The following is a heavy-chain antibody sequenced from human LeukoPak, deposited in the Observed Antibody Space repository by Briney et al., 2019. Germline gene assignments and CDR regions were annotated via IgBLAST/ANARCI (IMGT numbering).Heavy chain of an antibody. CDR1: GFTFSSYW. CDR3: AREGVVAAGDY. J-gene: IGHJ4*02. CDR2: IKQDGSEK. Sequence: AGGSLRLSCAPSGFTFSSYWMRWVRQAPGKGLEWVANIKQDGSEKNYVDSVKGRFTISRDNGKNALYLLMNSLRAEDTAVYYCAREGVVAAGDYWGQGTLVTVSS. D-gene: IGHD2-15*01. V-gene: IGHV3-7*01.